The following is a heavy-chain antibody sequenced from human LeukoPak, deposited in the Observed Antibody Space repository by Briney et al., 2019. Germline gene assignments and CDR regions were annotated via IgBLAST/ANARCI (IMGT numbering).Heavy chain of an antibody. Sequence: SETLSLTCAVSGGSIRSSSYYWGWIRQPPGKGLEWIGSIYYSGTTYYNPSLKSRVTISVDTSKNQFSLNLNSVTAADTAVYYCARALSGTYGLFQHWGQGTLVTVSS. J-gene: IGHJ1*01. CDR1: GGSIRSSSYY. CDR2: IYYSGTT. D-gene: IGHD1-26*01. CDR3: ARALSGTYGLFQH. V-gene: IGHV4-39*07.